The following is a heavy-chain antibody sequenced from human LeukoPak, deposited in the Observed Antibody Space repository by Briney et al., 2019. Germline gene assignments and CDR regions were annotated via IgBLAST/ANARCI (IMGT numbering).Heavy chain of an antibody. D-gene: IGHD3-22*01. Sequence: GGSLRLSCAASGFTVSSNYMSWVRQAPGKGLEWVSVIYSGGSTYYADSVKGRFTISRDNSKNTLYLQMNSLRAEDTAVYYCARSFDSSPIMDVWGQGTTVTVSS. CDR2: IYSGGST. CDR1: GFTVSSNY. J-gene: IGHJ6*02. CDR3: ARSFDSSPIMDV. V-gene: IGHV3-53*01.